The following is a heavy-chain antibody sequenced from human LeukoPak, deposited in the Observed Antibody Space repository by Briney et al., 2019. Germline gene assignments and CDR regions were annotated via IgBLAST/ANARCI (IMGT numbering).Heavy chain of an antibody. J-gene: IGHJ4*02. Sequence: GGSLRLSCAASGFTFSNYGMHWVRQAPGKGLEWVAFIRYDESNKYYADSVKGRFTISRDNSKNTLYLQMSSLRAEDTAVYYCARDLSYWGQGTLVTVSS. CDR3: ARDLSY. CDR2: IRYDESNK. CDR1: GFTFSNYG. V-gene: IGHV3-30*02.